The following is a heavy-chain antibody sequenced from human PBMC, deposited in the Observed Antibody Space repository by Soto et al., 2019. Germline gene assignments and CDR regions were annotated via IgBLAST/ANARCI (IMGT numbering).Heavy chain of an antibody. Sequence: SETLSLTCTVSGGSISSSSYYWGWIRQPPGKGLEWIGSIYYSGSTYYNPSLKSRVTISVDTSKNQFSLKLSSVTAADTAVYYCALGGTMVRGVIDYWGQGTLVTVSS. CDR1: GGSISSSSYY. D-gene: IGHD3-10*01. V-gene: IGHV4-39*01. J-gene: IGHJ4*02. CDR3: ALGGTMVRGVIDY. CDR2: IYYSGST.